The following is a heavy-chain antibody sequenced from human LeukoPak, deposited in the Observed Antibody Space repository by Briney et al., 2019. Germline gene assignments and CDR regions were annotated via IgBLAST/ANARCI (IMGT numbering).Heavy chain of an antibody. D-gene: IGHD6-6*01. CDR2: ISASGAST. V-gene: IGHV3-23*01. Sequence: GGSLRLSCAASGFTFSSSAMSWVRQAPGKGLEWVSAISASGASTYYADSVKGRFTISRDTSKNTLYLQMNSLRAEDTAVYYCAKNGAYTSSSIDDWGQGTLVTVSS. CDR1: GFTFSSSA. J-gene: IGHJ4*02. CDR3: AKNGAYTSSSIDD.